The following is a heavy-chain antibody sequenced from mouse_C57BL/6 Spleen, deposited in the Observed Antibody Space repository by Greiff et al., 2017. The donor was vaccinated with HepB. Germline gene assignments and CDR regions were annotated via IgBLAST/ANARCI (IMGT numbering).Heavy chain of an antibody. V-gene: IGHV1-55*01. CDR1: GYTFTSYW. Sequence: QVQLQQPGTELVKPGASVKLSCKASGYTFTSYWMHWVKQRPGQGLEWIGDIYPGSGSTNYNEKFKSKATLTVDTSSSTAYMQLSSLTSEDSAVYYCARWGLRRAMVDYWGQGTSVTVSS. CDR2: IYPGSGST. J-gene: IGHJ4*01. D-gene: IGHD2-2*01. CDR3: ARWGLRRAMVDY.